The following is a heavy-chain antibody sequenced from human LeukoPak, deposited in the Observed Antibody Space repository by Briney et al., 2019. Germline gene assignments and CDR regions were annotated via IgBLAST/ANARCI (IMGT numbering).Heavy chain of an antibody. J-gene: IGHJ3*02. CDR3: ARGGGGYCSSTSCRDAFDI. CDR1: GGSISSYY. Sequence: ETLSLTCTVSGGSISSYYWSWIRQPPGKGLEWIGYIYYSGSTNYNPSLKSRVTISVDTSKNQFSLKLSSVTAADTAVYYCARGGGGYCSSTSCRDAFDIWGQGTMVTVSS. D-gene: IGHD2-2*03. V-gene: IGHV4-59*01. CDR2: IYYSGST.